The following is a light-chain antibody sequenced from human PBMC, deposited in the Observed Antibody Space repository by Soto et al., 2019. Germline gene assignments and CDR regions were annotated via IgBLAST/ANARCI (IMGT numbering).Light chain of an antibody. CDR3: QQYHISPRT. V-gene: IGKV3-20*01. CDR1: QSVSSGH. Sequence: EVVLTQSPDALSLSTGERATLSCRASQSVSSGHLAWYQHKPGQAPRLLIYGASNRAAGISDRFSGSGSGTDFTLTISRLESEDFAVYYCQQYHISPRTFGQGTKVDIK. CDR2: GAS. J-gene: IGKJ1*01.